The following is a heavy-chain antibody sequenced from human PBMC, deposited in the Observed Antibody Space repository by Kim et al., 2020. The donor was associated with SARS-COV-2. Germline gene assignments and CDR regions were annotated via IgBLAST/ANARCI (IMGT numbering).Heavy chain of an antibody. V-gene: IGHV3-23*01. D-gene: IGHD6-6*01. Sequence: YADSVEGRFTITRDNSKNTLYLQMHSLRADDTAVFYCAKGASSLLADASDIWGKGTMVTVSS. J-gene: IGHJ3*02. CDR3: AKGASSLLADASDI.